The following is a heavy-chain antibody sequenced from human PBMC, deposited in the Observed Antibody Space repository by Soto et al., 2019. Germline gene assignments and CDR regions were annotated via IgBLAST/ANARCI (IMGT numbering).Heavy chain of an antibody. CDR1: GYTFTSYY. CDR2: INPSGGST. J-gene: IGHJ3*02. Sequence: QVQLVQSGAEVKKPGASVKVSCKASGYTFTSYYMHWVRQAPGQGLEWMGIINPSGGSTSYAQKFQGRVTMTRDTSTSTVYMELSSLRSEDTAVYYCVREFPLAAAASYAFDIWGQGTMVTVSS. V-gene: IGHV1-46*01. D-gene: IGHD6-13*01. CDR3: VREFPLAAAASYAFDI.